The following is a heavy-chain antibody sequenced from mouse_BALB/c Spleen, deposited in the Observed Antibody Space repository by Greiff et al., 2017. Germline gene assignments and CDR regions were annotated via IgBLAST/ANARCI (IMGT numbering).Heavy chain of an antibody. CDR1: GYTFTSYV. Sequence: EVQLQQSGPELVKPGASVKMSCKASGYTFTSYVMHWVKQKPGQGLEWIGYINPYNDGTKYNEKFKGKATLTSDKSSSTAYMELSSLTSEDSAVYYCARESGPLIRLYYAMDYWGQGTSVTVSS. CDR3: ARESGPLIRLYYAMDY. V-gene: IGHV1-14*01. J-gene: IGHJ4*01. CDR2: INPYNDGT. D-gene: IGHD1-2*01.